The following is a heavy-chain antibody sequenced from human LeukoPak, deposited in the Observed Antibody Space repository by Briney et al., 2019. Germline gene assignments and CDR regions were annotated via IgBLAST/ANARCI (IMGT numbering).Heavy chain of an antibody. CDR1: GFTFSSYS. Sequence: GGSLRLSCAASGFTFSSYSMNWVRQAPGKGLEWVSSISSSSSYIYYADSVKGRFTISRDNAKNSLYLQMNSLSAEDTAVYYCASHYYDSSGPYFDYCGQRTLGTVSS. D-gene: IGHD3-22*01. V-gene: IGHV3-21*01. CDR2: ISSSSSYI. J-gene: IGHJ4*02. CDR3: ASHYYDSSGPYFDY.